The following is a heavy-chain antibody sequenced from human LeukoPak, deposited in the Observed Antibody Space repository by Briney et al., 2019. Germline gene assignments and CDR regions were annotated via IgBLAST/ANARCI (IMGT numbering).Heavy chain of an antibody. CDR3: ARKLLNGDWFDP. J-gene: IGHJ5*02. V-gene: IGHV1-2*02. CDR2: INPNSGGT. CDR1: GYTFTGYY. Sequence: ASVKVSCKASGYTFTGYYMHWVRQAPGQGLEWMGWINPNSGGTNYAQKFQGRDTMTRDTSISTAYMELSRLRSDDTAVYYCARKLLNGDWFDPWGQGTLVTVSS. D-gene: IGHD2-15*01.